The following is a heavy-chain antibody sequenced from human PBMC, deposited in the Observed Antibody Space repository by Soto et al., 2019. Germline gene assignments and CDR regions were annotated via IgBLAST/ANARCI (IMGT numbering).Heavy chain of an antibody. CDR3: ARGRLPTYYDFWSGYSRPYYFDY. Sequence: PSETLSLTCAVYGGSFSGYYWSWIRQPPGTGLEWIGEINHSGSTNYNPSLKSRVTISVDTSKNQFSLKLSSVTAADTAVYYCARGRLPTYYDFWSGYSRPYYFDYWGQGTLVTVSS. J-gene: IGHJ4*02. CDR2: INHSGST. D-gene: IGHD3-3*01. V-gene: IGHV4-34*01. CDR1: GGSFSGYY.